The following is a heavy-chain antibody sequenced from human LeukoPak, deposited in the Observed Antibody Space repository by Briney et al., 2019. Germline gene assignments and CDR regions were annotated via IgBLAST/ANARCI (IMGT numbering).Heavy chain of an antibody. D-gene: IGHD1-26*01. V-gene: IGHV3-15*01. CDR2: IKSKTDGGTT. CDR3: TRDGSGSYGKRVAFDI. CDR1: GFTFSNAW. Sequence: GGSLRLSCAASGFTFSNAWMSWVRQAPGKGLEWVGRIKSKTDGGTTDYAAPVKGRFTISRDDSKNTLYLQMNSLKTEDTAVYYCTRDGSGSYGKRVAFDIWGQGTMVTVSS. J-gene: IGHJ3*02.